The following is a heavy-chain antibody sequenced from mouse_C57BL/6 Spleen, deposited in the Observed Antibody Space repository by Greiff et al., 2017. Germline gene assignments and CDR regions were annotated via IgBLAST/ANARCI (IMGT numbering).Heavy chain of an antibody. V-gene: IGHV1-15*01. CDR2: IDPDTGGT. Sequence: VKVVESGAELVRPGASVTLSCKASGYTFTDYEMHWVKQTPVHGLEWIGAIDPDTGGTAYNQKFKGKAILTADKSSSTAYMELRSLTSEDSAVYYCTRLLSGYFDYWGQGTTLTVSS. CDR3: TRLLSGYFDY. J-gene: IGHJ2*01. CDR1: GYTFTDYE. D-gene: IGHD6-2*01.